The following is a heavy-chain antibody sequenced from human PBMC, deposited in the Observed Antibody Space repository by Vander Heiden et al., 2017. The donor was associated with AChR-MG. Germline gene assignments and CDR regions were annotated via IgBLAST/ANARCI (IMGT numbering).Heavy chain of an antibody. J-gene: IGHJ4*02. CDR3: ARVLPGGSGSHGFDD. V-gene: IGHV3-74*01. CDR1: GFTFSNYW. Sequence: EVQLVESGGCLVQPGGSLRLSCSASGFTFSNYWMHWVRRAPGKGLVWVSRINSDGSRTNYADSVRGRFTISRDNAKNTLYLQMNSLRDDDTAVYYCARVLPGGSGSHGFDDWGQGILVAVSS. D-gene: IGHD3-10*01. CDR2: INSDGSRT.